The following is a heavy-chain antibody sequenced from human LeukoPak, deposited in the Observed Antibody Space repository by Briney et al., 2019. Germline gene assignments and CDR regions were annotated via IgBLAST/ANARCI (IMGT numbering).Heavy chain of an antibody. CDR2: ISAYNGNT. CDR3: ARDPGPMITFGGVIVIPYFDY. CDR1: GYTFTSYG. V-gene: IGHV1-18*01. Sequence: ASVTVSCTASGYTFTSYGISWVRQAPGQGLEWMGWISAYNGNTNYAQKLQGRVTMTTDTSTSTAYMELRSLRSDDTAVYYCARDPGPMITFGGVIVIPYFDYWGQGTLVTVSS. J-gene: IGHJ4*02. D-gene: IGHD3-16*02.